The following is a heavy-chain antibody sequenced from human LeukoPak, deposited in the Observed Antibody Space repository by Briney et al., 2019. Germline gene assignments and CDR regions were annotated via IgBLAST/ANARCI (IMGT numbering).Heavy chain of an antibody. CDR2: IYTSGST. D-gene: IGHD3-10*01. V-gene: IGHV4-4*07. CDR3: ARGGWFGDYFDY. CDR1: GGSISGYY. J-gene: IGHJ4*02. Sequence: SETLSLTCTVSGGSISGYYWSWIRQPAGKGLGWIGRIYTSGSTNYNPSLRSRVTMSVDTSKNQFSLKLSSVTAADTAVYYCARGGWFGDYFDYWGQGTLVTVSS.